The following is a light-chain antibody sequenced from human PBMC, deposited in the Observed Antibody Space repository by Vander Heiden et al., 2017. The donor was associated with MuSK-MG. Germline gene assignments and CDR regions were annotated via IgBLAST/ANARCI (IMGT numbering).Light chain of an antibody. CDR1: KIGAKA. Sequence: SYVLTQAPSVSVAPGQTARFTCWGHKIGAKAVHWYQQRPGQAPVLVVYNDIDRPSGIPERFSGSNSGNTAALTISGVEAGDEADYYCQTWDSGSDHVLFGGGTKLTVL. V-gene: IGLV3-21*02. CDR3: QTWDSGSDHVL. CDR2: NDI. J-gene: IGLJ2*01.